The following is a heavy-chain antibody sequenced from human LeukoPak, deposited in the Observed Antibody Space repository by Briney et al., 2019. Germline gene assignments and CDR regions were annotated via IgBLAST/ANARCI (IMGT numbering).Heavy chain of an antibody. V-gene: IGHV3-7*04. CDR3: ARDGQYSTSWYDFDY. Sequence: GGSLRLSCEASGFSFRNYWMNWVRQAPGKGLEWVANINQDGSEKHFVGSVKGRFIISRDNAKNSLYLQMKSLRAEDTAVYYCARDGQYSTSWYDFDYWGQGTLVTVSS. J-gene: IGHJ4*02. CDR1: GFSFRNYW. CDR2: INQDGSEK. D-gene: IGHD6-13*01.